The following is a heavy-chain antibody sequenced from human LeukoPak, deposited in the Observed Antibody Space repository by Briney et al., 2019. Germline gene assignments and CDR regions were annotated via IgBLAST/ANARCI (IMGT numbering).Heavy chain of an antibody. J-gene: IGHJ4*02. V-gene: IGHV3-48*03. CDR1: GFTFSRYE. CDR3: ARDGFGSSWYIDF. Sequence: GGSLRLSCAASGFTFSRYEINWVRQVPGKGLEWVAHISGSGSTFYYAESVKGRFAISRDNPKNSLYLQMNSLTAEDTAIYYCARDGFGSSWYIDFWGRGTLATVSS. CDR2: ISGSGSTF. D-gene: IGHD6-13*01.